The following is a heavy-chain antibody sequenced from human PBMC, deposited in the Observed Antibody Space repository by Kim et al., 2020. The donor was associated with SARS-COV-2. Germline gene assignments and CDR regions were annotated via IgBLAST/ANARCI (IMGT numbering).Heavy chain of an antibody. CDR2: ISYDGSNK. CDR3: GTDGRDFDY. J-gene: IGHJ4*02. V-gene: IGHV3-30*03. D-gene: IGHD1-26*01. Sequence: GGSLRLSCAASGFTFSSYGMHWVRQAPGKGLEWVAVISYDGSNKCYADSVKGRFTISRDNSKNTLYLQMNSLRAEDTAVYYCGTDGRDFDYWGQGTLVTVSS. CDR1: GFTFSSYG.